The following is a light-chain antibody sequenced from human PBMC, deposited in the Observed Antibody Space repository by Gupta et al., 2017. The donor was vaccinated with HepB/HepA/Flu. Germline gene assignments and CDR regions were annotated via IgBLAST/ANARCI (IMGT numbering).Light chain of an antibody. Sequence: DTVMTQPPDPLAVSLGERATIDDKSGLSVLSTSINSNYLAWYQQKPGQPPKLLIYWAATRESGVPDRFSGSGSGTDFTLTISSLQAEDVGVYYCQQYYGSPPCGFGPGTRLEIK. J-gene: IGKJ2*04. CDR2: WAA. CDR3: QQYYGSPPCG. CDR1: LSVLSTSINSNY. V-gene: IGKV4-1*01.